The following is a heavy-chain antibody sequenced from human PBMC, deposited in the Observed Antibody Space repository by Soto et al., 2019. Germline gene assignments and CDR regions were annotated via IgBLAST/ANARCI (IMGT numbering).Heavy chain of an antibody. CDR3: ARGGDKFDS. J-gene: IGHJ4*02. V-gene: IGHV3-30-3*01. Sequence: GGSLRLSCPAAGVTFSSYAMHWVRQAPGRGLERVAVISYDGSNKYYADAGKGRVTISRDNSKNPLDRQMISLRAEDTALYYCARGGDKFDSCGQRPLVSVSS. D-gene: IGHD3-10*01. CDR1: GVTFSSYA. CDR2: ISYDGSNK.